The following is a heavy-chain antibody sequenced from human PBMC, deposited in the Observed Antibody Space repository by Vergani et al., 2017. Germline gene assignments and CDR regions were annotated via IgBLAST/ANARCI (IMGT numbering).Heavy chain of an antibody. CDR3: ARDHGDYRGGVYYYYYMDV. CDR2: IWYDGSNK. Sequence: QVQLVESGGGVVQPGRSLRLSCAASGFTFSSYGMHWVRQAPGKGLEWVAVIWYDGSNKYYADSVKGRFTISRDNSKNTLYLQMNSLRAEDTAVYYCARDHGDYRGGVYYYYYMDVWGKGTTVTVSS. D-gene: IGHD4-17*01. J-gene: IGHJ6*03. V-gene: IGHV3-33*01. CDR1: GFTFSSYG.